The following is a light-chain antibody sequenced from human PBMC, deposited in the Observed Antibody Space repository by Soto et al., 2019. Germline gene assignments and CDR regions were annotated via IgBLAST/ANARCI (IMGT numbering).Light chain of an antibody. CDR2: GAS. Sequence: EIVMTQSPATLSVSPGEGATLSCRASQSVSNKLAWYQQKPGQAPRLLISGASTRATGIPARFSGSGSGTEFTLTISSLQSEDFAFYYCQQYDDWPGLTFGRGTKVEIK. CDR3: QQYDDWPGLT. CDR1: QSVSNK. V-gene: IGKV3-15*01. J-gene: IGKJ4*01.